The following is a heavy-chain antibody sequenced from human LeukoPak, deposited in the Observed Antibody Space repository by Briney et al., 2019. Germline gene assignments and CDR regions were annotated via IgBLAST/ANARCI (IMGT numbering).Heavy chain of an antibody. D-gene: IGHD1-26*01. CDR2: ISAYNGNT. V-gene: IGHV1-18*01. CDR3: ASLGGPLSGSQHNDAFDI. Sequence: GASVKVSCKASGYTFTSYGISWVRQAPGQGLEWMGWISAYNGNTNYAQKLQGRVTMTTDTSTSTAYMELRSLRSEDTAVYYCASLGGPLSGSQHNDAFDIWGQGTMVTVSS. CDR1: GYTFTSYG. J-gene: IGHJ3*02.